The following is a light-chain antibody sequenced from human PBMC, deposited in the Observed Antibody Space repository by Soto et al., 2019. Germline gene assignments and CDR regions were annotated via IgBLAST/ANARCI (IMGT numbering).Light chain of an antibody. CDR1: QSVSSN. V-gene: IGKV3-15*01. CDR2: GAS. CDR3: QQYNNLIT. J-gene: IGKJ5*01. Sequence: IVMTQSPATLSVSPGERATLSCRASQSVSSNLAWYQQKPGQAPRLLIYGASTRATGIPARFSGSGSGTEFTLTINSLQSEDFAVYYCQQYNNLITFGQGTRLEIK.